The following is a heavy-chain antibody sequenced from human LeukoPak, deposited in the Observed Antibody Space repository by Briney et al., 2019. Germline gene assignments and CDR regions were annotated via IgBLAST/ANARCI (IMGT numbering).Heavy chain of an antibody. V-gene: IGHV3-48*01. Sequence: GGSLRLSCAASGFTFSSYSMNRVRQAPGKGLEWVSYSSSSSSTIHYADSVKGRFTISRDNAKNSLYLQMNSLRAEDMAVYYCARDRGFGVPSYYMDVWGKGTTVTVSS. CDR1: GFTFSSYS. CDR2: SSSSSSTI. D-gene: IGHD3-10*01. J-gene: IGHJ6*03. CDR3: ARDRGFGVPSYYMDV.